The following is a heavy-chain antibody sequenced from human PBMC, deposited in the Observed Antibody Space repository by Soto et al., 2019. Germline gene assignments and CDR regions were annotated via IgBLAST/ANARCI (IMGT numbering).Heavy chain of an antibody. CDR1: GFTFASYT. V-gene: IGHV3-23*01. Sequence: GGSLRLSCPASGFTFASYTMTWVRQAPGTGLEWVSVISGRAGNTYYADSVKGRFTISRDNSKYTLYLYMSSLRAEDTALYYCAKDRYCSSTSCSSLNSWGQGTLVTVSS. D-gene: IGHD2-2*01. CDR3: AKDRYCSSTSCSSLNS. J-gene: IGHJ5*02. CDR2: ISGRAGNT.